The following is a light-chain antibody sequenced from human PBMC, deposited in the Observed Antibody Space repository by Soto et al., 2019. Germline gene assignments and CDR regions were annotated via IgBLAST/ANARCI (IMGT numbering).Light chain of an antibody. CDR1: SSDVGGYNF. CDR3: SSYGGSNNRYV. Sequence: QSALTQPPSASGSPGQSVTISCTGTSSDVGGYNFVSWYQQHPGKVPKLIIYEVTNRPSGVPDRFSGSKSGNTASLTVSGLQAEDEAYYYCSSYGGSNNRYVFGTGTKVTVL. J-gene: IGLJ1*01. CDR2: EVT. V-gene: IGLV2-8*01.